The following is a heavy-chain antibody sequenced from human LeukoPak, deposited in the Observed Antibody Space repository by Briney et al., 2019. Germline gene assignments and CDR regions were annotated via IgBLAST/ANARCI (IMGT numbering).Heavy chain of an antibody. V-gene: IGHV7-4-1*02. CDR3: ARVFPARDWFFDL. CDR1: GYTFTSYS. J-gene: IGHJ2*01. CDR2: INANTGNP. Sequence: ASVKVSCKASGYTFTSYSMNWVRQAPGQGLEYMGWINANTGNPTYAQGFTGRFVFSLDTSVSTAYLQISSLKAEDTAVYYCARVFPARDWFFDLWGRGTLVTVSS.